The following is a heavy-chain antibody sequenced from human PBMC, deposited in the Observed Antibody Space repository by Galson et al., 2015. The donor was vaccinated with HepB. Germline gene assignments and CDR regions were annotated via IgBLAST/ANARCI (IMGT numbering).Heavy chain of an antibody. D-gene: IGHD5-18*01. CDR2: ISGNGDST. J-gene: IGHJ5*01. CDR3: AKGYGLFDS. CDR1: GFAFDTQA. Sequence: SLRLSCAASGFAFDTQAMSWVRQAPGRGLEWISGISGNGDSTFYADSVKGRFTVSRDNSNNMLYLQMNSLRAEDAGLYFCAKGYGLFDSWGQGIRFTVSS. V-gene: IGHV3-23*01.